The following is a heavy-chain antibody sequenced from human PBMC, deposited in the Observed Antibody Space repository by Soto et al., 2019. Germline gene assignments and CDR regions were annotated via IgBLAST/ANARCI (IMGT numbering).Heavy chain of an antibody. CDR1: GGPLSSFY. CDR2: IYYTGST. D-gene: IGHD2-21*02. J-gene: IGHJ3*02. CDR3: AVTRGGAHPHDI. Sequence: PSETLSLTCNSSGGPLSSFYYSWIRQAPGKGLEWIGYIYYTGSTNYNPSLKSRVTMSVDTSKNQFSLKLTSVTAADMAVYFCAVTRGGAHPHDIWGQGTMVTVSS. V-gene: IGHV4-59*01.